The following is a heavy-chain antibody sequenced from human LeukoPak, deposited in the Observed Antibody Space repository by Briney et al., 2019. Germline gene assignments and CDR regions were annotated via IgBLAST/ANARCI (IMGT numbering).Heavy chain of an antibody. CDR2: IGTAGDT. Sequence: GGSLRLSCAASGFTFSRYDMHWVRQAPGKGLEWVSGIGTAGDTYYAGSVKGRFTISGENAKNSLYLQMNSLTAGDTAVYYCAGAGSETQWRAFDFWGQGALVTVFS. CDR3: AGAGSETQWRAFDF. CDR1: GFTFSRYD. V-gene: IGHV3-13*01. J-gene: IGHJ4*02. D-gene: IGHD6-19*01.